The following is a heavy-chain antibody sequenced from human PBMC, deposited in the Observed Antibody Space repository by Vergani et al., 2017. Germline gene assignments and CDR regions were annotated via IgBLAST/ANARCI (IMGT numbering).Heavy chain of an antibody. CDR3: TRAQQWLLFVIWFDP. J-gene: IGHJ5*02. CDR1: GFTFGDYA. Sequence: EVQLVESGGGLVKPGRSLRLSCTASGFTFGDYAMSWFRQAPGKGLEWVGFIRSKAYGGTTEYAASVKGRFTISRDDSKSIAYLQMNSLKTEDTAVYYCTRAQQWLLFVIWFDPWGQGTLVTVSS. V-gene: IGHV3-49*05. D-gene: IGHD3-3*01. CDR2: IRSKAYGGTT.